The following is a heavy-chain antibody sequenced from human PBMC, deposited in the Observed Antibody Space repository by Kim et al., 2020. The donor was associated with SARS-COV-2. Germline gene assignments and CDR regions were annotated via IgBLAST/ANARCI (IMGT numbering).Heavy chain of an antibody. D-gene: IGHD1-26*01. CDR1: GFTFSTYG. V-gene: IGHV3-30*18. CDR3: GKARVSERAFDS. Sequence: GGSLRLSCAASGFTFSTYGMNWVRQAPDKGLEWVAFISYHGINKFYADSVKGRFTISRDNSKNTVSLQMNSLTAEDTAVYYCGKARVSERAFDSWGQGTLVTVSS. CDR2: ISYHGINK. J-gene: IGHJ4*02.